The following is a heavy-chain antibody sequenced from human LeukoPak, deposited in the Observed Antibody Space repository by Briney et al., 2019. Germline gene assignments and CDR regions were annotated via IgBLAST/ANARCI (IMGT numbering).Heavy chain of an antibody. D-gene: IGHD5-18*01. J-gene: IGHJ4*02. CDR2: MNPNSGNT. Sequence: ASVKVSCKASGYTFTSYDINWVRLATGQGLEWMGWMNPNSGNTGYAQKFQGRVTITRNTSISTAYMELSSLRSEDTAVYCCARGVDTAMGGDFDYWGQGTLVTVSS. CDR3: ARGVDTAMGGDFDY. V-gene: IGHV1-8*03. CDR1: GYTFTSYD.